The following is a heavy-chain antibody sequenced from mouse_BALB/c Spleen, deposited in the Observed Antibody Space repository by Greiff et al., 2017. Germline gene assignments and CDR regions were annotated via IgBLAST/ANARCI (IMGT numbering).Heavy chain of an antibody. CDR3: ARMRYDGYAMDY. Sequence: VMLVESGPGLVQPSQSLSITCTVSGFSLTSYGVHWVRQSPGKGLEWLGVIWSGGSTDYNAAFISRLSISKDNSKSQVFFKMNSLQANDTAIYYCARMRYDGYAMDYWGQGTSVTVSS. CDR1: GFSLTSYG. D-gene: IGHD2-14*01. V-gene: IGHV2-2*02. J-gene: IGHJ4*01. CDR2: IWSGGST.